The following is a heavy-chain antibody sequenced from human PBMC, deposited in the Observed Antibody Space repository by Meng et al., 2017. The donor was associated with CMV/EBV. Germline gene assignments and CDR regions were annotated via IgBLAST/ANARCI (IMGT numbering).Heavy chain of an antibody. V-gene: IGHV1-2*02. CDR1: VYTFTLYY. Sequence: SCNASVYTFTLYYMHSLRPSPRQGLEWMGWINPNSGGTNYAQKFHGRVTMTRDTSISTAYMELSRLRSDDTAVYYCASITGTTLVGEWGQGTLVTVSS. D-gene: IGHD1-20*01. CDR3: ASITGTTLVGE. J-gene: IGHJ4*02. CDR2: INPNSGGT.